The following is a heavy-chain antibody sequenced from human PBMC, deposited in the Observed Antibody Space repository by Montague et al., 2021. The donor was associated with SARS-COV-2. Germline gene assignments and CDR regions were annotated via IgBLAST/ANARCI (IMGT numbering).Heavy chain of an antibody. CDR3: ANEEVPNDY. CDR1: EFSFSTHA. CDR2: ISISGDKT. V-gene: IGHV3-23*01. Sequence: SLRLSCAVSEFSFSTHAVSWVRQAPGKGLEWVSGISISGDKTYYADSVKGRFTISRDNSKNTVFLQMNSLRADDTATYYCANEEVPNDYWGRGTLVTVSS. J-gene: IGHJ4*02.